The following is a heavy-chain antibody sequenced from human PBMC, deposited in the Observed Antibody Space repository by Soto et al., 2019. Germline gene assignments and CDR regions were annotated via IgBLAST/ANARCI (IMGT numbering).Heavy chain of an antibody. J-gene: IGHJ6*02. V-gene: IGHV4-61*01. CDR2: IYSGGST. CDR1: GGFVNSDTHS. D-gene: IGHD2-2*01. CDR3: ARFVRSCSATTCSTRADV. Sequence: NPSETLSLTCTVSGGFVNSDTHSGMWIRQTPGKRLEWIGFIYSGGSTKNPSPRSRVTMSVDTSKNQFSLKLRSVIVADTAVYHCARFVRSCSATTCSTRADVWGQGITVTVSS.